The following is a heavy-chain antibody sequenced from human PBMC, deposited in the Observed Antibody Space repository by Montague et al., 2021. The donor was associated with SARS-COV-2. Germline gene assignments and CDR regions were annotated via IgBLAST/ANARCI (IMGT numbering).Heavy chain of an antibody. CDR3: VRDTGSAQAGFDA. V-gene: IGHV6-1*01. J-gene: IGHJ4*02. CDR1: GDSVWSNTAA. D-gene: IGHD4-17*01. Sequence: CAISGDSVWSNTAAWNGIRQSPSEGLEWLGRTNYRSKWTSDYATSVEGRISIDPDTSKNQFFLHLRSVTPEDTGVYYCVRDTGSAQAGFDAWGQGTLVTVSS. CDR2: TNYRSKWTS.